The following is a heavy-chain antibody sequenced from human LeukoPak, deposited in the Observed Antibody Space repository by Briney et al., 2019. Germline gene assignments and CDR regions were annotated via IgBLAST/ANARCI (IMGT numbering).Heavy chain of an antibody. V-gene: IGHV3-21*01. CDR1: GFTFSSYS. CDR3: ARDGYYDSIGSGFDP. CDR2: ISSSSSYI. D-gene: IGHD3-22*01. J-gene: IGHJ5*02. Sequence: GGSLRLSCAASGFTFSSYSMNWVRQAPGKWLEWVSSISSSSSYIYYADSVKGRFTISRDNAKNSLYLQMNSLRAEDTAVYYCARDGYYDSIGSGFDPWGQGTLVTVSS.